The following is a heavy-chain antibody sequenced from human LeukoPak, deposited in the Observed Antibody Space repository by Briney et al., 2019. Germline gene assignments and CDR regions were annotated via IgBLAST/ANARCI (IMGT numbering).Heavy chain of an antibody. J-gene: IGHJ4*02. CDR2: IRYDGSNK. CDR3: AKGAAVLRFLEWLLYVDY. Sequence: GGSLRLSCAASGFTVSSNYMSWVRQAPGKGLEWVAFIRYDGSNKYYADSVKGRFTISRDNSKNTLYLQMNSLRAEDTAVYYCAKGAAVLRFLEWLLYVDYWGQGTLVTVSS. D-gene: IGHD3-3*01. CDR1: GFTVSSNY. V-gene: IGHV3-30*02.